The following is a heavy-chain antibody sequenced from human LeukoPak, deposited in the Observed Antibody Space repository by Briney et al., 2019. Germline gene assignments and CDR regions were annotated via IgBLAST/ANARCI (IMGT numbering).Heavy chain of an antibody. CDR1: GFTFSSYS. D-gene: IGHD3-10*01. CDR3: ARDRYYGSGSSSGMDV. CDR2: ISSSSSYI. V-gene: IGHV3-21*01. J-gene: IGHJ6*02. Sequence: GGSLRLSCAASGFTFSSYSMNWVRQAPGKGLEWVSSISSSSSYIYYADSVKGRFTISRDNAKNSLYLQMNSLRAEDTAVYYCARDRYYGSGSSSGMDVRGQGTTVTVSS.